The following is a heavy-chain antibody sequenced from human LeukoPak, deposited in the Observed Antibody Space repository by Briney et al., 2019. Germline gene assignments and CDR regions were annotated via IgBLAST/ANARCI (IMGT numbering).Heavy chain of an antibody. CDR3: ARRGSYFEFDY. CDR2: ISSSGSAI. D-gene: IGHD1-26*01. Sequence: GGSLRLSCAPPGFTFRDYYMSWIRQARGKGLEWVSYISSSGSAIFYADSVKGRFTISRDNAKNSLFLQMNSLRVEDTAVYYCARRGSYFEFDYWGQGTLVTVSS. V-gene: IGHV3-11*04. J-gene: IGHJ4*02. CDR1: GFTFRDYY.